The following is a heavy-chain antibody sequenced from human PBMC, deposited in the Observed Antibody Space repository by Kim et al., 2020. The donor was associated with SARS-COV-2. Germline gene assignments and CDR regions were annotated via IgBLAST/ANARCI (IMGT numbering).Heavy chain of an antibody. CDR2: IYHSGST. Sequence: SETLSLTCAVSGGSISSSNWWSWVRQPPGKGLEWIGEIYHSGSTNYNPSLKSRVTISVDKSKNQFSLKLSSVTAADTAVYYCARAGFLDDYYDSSGPCAFDIWGQGTMVTVSS. CDR3: ARAGFLDDYYDSSGPCAFDI. D-gene: IGHD3-22*01. J-gene: IGHJ3*02. V-gene: IGHV4-4*02. CDR1: GGSISSSNW.